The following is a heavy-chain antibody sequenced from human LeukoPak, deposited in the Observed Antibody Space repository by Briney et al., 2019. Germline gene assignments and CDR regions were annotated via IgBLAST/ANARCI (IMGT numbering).Heavy chain of an antibody. CDR2: IYSSGST. V-gene: IGHV4-59*08. Sequence: PSETLSLTCTVSGGSISSYYWSWIRQPPGKGLEWIGYIYSSGSTNYNPSLKSRVTMSVDTSKNQFSLKLSSVTAADTAVYYCARHGPTREIDYWGQGTLVTVSP. CDR1: GGSISSYY. J-gene: IGHJ4*02. CDR3: ARHGPTREIDY. D-gene: IGHD5-12*01.